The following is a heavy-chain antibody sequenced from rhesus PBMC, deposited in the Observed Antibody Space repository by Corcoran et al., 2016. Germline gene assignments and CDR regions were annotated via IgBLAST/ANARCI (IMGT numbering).Heavy chain of an antibody. J-gene: IGHJ6*01. V-gene: IGHV3-20*01. Sequence: EVQLVESGGGLVQPGGSLRLSCAASGFTFSNYYMHWVRQAQGKGLEWVGLIRNKPNSYTTEYSAAVKVRFTISRDDSKTTLYLQMSSLKTEDTALYYCTKHSRGLDSWGQGVVVTVSS. CDR3: TKHSRGLDS. CDR1: GFTFSNYY. CDR2: IRNKPNSYTT.